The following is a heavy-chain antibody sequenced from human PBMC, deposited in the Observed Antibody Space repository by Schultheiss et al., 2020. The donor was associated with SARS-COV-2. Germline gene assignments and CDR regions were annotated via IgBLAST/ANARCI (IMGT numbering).Heavy chain of an antibody. V-gene: IGHV3-33*08. Sequence: GESLKISCAASGFTFDDYAMHWVRQAPGKGLEWVAVIWYDGSNKYYADSVKGRFTISRDNSKNTLYLQMNSLRAEDTAVYYCARGTGTTNGVMGYWGQGTLVTVSS. J-gene: IGHJ4*02. CDR2: IWYDGSNK. D-gene: IGHD1-7*01. CDR3: ARGTGTTNGVMGY. CDR1: GFTFDDYA.